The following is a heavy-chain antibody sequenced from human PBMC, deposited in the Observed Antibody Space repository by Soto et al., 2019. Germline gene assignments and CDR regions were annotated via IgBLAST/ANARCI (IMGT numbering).Heavy chain of an antibody. CDR2: ISTSGSTL. D-gene: IGHD1-1*01. Sequence: QVQLVESGGGLVKPGGSLRLSCAASGFSFSDYYMSWIRQAPGKGLESISYISTSGSTLFYADSVKGRFTISRDNARNSLYLQISSLRAEDTAVYYCVRISVRPRAIRTAPGRWYFDLWGRGALATVSS. V-gene: IGHV3-11*01. CDR3: VRISVRPRAIRTAPGRWYFDL. J-gene: IGHJ2*01. CDR1: GFSFSDYY.